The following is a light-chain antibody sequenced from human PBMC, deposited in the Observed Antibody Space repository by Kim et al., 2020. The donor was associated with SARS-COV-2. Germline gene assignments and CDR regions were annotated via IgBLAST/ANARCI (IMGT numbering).Light chain of an antibody. CDR1: QTMRSSY. J-gene: IGKJ2*01. CDR2: GAS. Sequence: PGERATPSGRASQTMRSSYLAWYQQKPGQAPRLLVYGASSRAAGIPDRFSGSGSGTDFSLTISRLEPEDLAVYYCQHYGRTPPYTFGQGTKLEI. V-gene: IGKV3-20*01. CDR3: QHYGRTPPYT.